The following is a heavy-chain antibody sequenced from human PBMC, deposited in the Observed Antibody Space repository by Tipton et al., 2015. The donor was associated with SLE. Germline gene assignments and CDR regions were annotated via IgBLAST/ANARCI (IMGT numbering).Heavy chain of an antibody. V-gene: IGHV4-34*01. CDR2: INHSGST. CDR1: GGSFSGYY. D-gene: IGHD5-18*01. J-gene: IGHJ4*02. CDR3: ARGYRPLDY. Sequence: TLSLTCAVYGGSFSGYYWSWIRQPPGKGLGWIGEINHSGSTNYNPSLKSRVTISVDTSKNQFSLKLNSVTAADTAVYYCARGYRPLDYWGQGTLVTVSS.